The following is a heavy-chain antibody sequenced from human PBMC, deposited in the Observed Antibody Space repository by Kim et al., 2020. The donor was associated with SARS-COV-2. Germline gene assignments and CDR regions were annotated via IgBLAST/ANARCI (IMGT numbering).Heavy chain of an antibody. CDR1: GFTFSSYE. D-gene: IGHD3-9*01. CDR2: ISSSGSTI. V-gene: IGHV3-48*03. J-gene: IGHJ1*01. Sequence: GGSLRLSCAASGFTFSSYEMNWVRQAPGKGLEWVSYISSSGSTIYYADSVKGRFTISRDNAKNSLYLQMNSLRAEDTAVYYCARGIASWLSWGPEYFQHWGQGTLVTVSS. CDR3: ARGIASWLSWGPEYFQH.